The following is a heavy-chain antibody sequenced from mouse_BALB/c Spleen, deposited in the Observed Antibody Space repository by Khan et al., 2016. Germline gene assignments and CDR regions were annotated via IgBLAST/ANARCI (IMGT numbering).Heavy chain of an antibody. V-gene: IGHV3-2*02. CDR1: GYSITSDYA. D-gene: IGHD1-1*01. CDR3: ATTVVAPRFAY. Sequence: EVELQESGPGLVKPSQSLSLTCTVTGYSITSDYAWNWLRQFPGNKLEWMGYISYSGSTSYNPSLKSRISITRDTSKNKLYLQLNSVNTEDTATFYCATTVVAPRFAYWGQGTLVTVSA. CDR2: ISYSGST. J-gene: IGHJ3*01.